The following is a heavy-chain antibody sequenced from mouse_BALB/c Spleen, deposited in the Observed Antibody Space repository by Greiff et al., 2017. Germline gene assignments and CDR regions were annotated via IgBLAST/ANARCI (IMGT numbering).Heavy chain of an antibody. Sequence: VQLQQSGAELVRPGASVKLSCTASGFNIKDYYMHWVKQRPEQGLEWIGWIDPENGDTEYAPKFQGKATMTADTSSNTAYLQLSSLTSEDTAVYYCNAAARSAWFAYWGQGTLVTVSA. J-gene: IGHJ3*01. CDR3: NAAARSAWFAY. V-gene: IGHV14-4*02. D-gene: IGHD3-1*01. CDR1: GFNIKDYY. CDR2: IDPENGDT.